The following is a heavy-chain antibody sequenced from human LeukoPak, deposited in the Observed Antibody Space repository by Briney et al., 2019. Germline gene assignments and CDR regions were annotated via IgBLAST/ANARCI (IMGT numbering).Heavy chain of an antibody. CDR2: ISGSGGST. D-gene: IGHD3-22*01. CDR3: AKDTTMIVVVIPDY. Sequence: GGSLRLSCAASGSTFSSYAMSWVRQAPGKGLGWVSAISGSGGSTYYADSVKGRFTISRDNSKNTLYLQMNSLRAEDTAVYNCAKDTTMIVVVIPDYWGQGTLVTVSS. CDR1: GSTFSSYA. J-gene: IGHJ4*02. V-gene: IGHV3-23*01.